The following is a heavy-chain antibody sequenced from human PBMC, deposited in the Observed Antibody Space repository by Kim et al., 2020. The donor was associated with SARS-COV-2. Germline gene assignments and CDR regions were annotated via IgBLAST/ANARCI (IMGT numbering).Heavy chain of an antibody. J-gene: IGHJ4*02. CDR2: ISGSGGST. V-gene: IGHV3-23*01. CDR1: GFTFSSYA. D-gene: IGHD6-13*01. Sequence: GGSLRLSCAASGFTFSSYAMSWVRQAPGKGLEWVSAISGSGGSTYYADSVKGRFTISRDNSKNTLYLQMNSLRAEDTAVYYCAKDTEDSIAAAPLDYWGQGTLVTVSS. CDR3: AKDTEDSIAAAPLDY.